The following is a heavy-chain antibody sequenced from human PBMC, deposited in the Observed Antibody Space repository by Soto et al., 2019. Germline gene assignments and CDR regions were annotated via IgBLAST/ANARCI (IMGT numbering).Heavy chain of an antibody. J-gene: IGHJ4*02. D-gene: IGHD4-17*01. CDR2: INHSGST. V-gene: IGHV4-34*01. CDR1: GGSFSGYY. CDR3: ARGGVRSPMVDY. Sequence: QVQLQQWGAGLLKPSETLSLTCAVYGGSFSGYYWSWIRQPPGKGLEWIGEINHSGSTNYNPSLKSRVTISVDTSKNQFSLKLSSVTAADTAVYYCARGGVRSPMVDYWGQGTLVTVSS.